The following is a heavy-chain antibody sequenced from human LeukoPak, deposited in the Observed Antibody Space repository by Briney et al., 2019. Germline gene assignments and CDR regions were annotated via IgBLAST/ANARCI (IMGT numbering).Heavy chain of an antibody. Sequence: SETLSLTCAVYGGSFSGYYWSWIRQPPGKGLEWIGYIYYSGSTNYNPSLKSRVTISVDTSKNQFSLKLSSVTAADTAVYYCAREGRDGYNGPADYWGQGTLVTVSS. V-gene: IGHV4-59*01. J-gene: IGHJ4*02. CDR1: GGSFSGYY. D-gene: IGHD5-24*01. CDR2: IYYSGST. CDR3: AREGRDGYNGPADY.